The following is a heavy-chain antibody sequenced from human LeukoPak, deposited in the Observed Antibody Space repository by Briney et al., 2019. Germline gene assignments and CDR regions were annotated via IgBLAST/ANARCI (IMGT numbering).Heavy chain of an antibody. D-gene: IGHD4-17*01. J-gene: IGHJ4*02. CDR1: GFTFTSYA. V-gene: IGHV3-23*01. Sequence: GASLRLSCAASGFTFTSYAMSWVRQAPGKGLEWVSVISGSGGSTYYADSVKGRFTISRDNSKNTLYLQMNSLRAEDTAVYYCAKDGGDYFDYWGQGTPVTVSS. CDR3: AKDGGDYFDY. CDR2: ISGSGGST.